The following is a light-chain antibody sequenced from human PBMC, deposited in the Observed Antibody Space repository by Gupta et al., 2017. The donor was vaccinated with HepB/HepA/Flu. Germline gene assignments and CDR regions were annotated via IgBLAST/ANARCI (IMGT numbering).Light chain of an antibody. CDR3: CSSAGTGSIYI. CDR2: EVS. J-gene: IGLJ2*01. Sequence: QSALTQPASVSGSPGQSITIACTGTSSDVGSNNLVSWFQHHPGKVPKRMIYEVSKRPSGVSNRFSASKSDNTASLTISGLQAEDEADYYCCSSAGTGSIYIFGGGTKLTVL. V-gene: IGLV2-23*02. CDR1: SSDVGSNNL.